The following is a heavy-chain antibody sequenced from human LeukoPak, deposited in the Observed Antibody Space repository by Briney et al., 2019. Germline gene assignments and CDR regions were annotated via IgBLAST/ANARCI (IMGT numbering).Heavy chain of an antibody. Sequence: SQTVSPTPSVSRVFTSSINFYWEWIRQPPGTVRELIASINYSGTTYYNPSLKRRVTMSVDTSMNQVSLKLSSITAADTAVYYSASHGPGQWPGGDFEYWGQGTLVTVSS. V-gene: IGHV4-39*01. J-gene: IGHJ4*02. CDR3: ASHGPGQWPGGDFEY. D-gene: IGHD6-19*01. CDR1: RVFTSSINFY. CDR2: INYSGTT.